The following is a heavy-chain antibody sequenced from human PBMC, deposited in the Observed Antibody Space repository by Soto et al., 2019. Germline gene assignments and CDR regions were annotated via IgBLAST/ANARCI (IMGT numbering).Heavy chain of an antibody. CDR3: ARVARTTYYYDSGGYYYDYGMDV. D-gene: IGHD3-22*01. V-gene: IGHV4-31*03. J-gene: IGHJ6*02. Sequence: SETLSLTCTVSGGSISSGGYYWSWIREHPGKGLEWIGYTYYSGSTYYNPTLKSRVNISVDTSKNPFSLKLSSVTAADTAVYYCARVARTTYYYDSGGYYYDYGMDVWGQGTTVTVSS. CDR1: GGSISSGGYY. CDR2: TYYSGST.